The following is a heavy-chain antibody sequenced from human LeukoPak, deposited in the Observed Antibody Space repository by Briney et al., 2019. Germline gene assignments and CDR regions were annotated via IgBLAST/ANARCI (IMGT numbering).Heavy chain of an antibody. J-gene: IGHJ4*02. D-gene: IGHD3-22*01. CDR3: AKAPISMIAGLIDA. Sequence: PGGSLRLSCAGSGFSLDNYAMHWVRQVPGKGLEWVSGISWNSGNIEYADSVKGRFTISRDNAKKSLYLQMNSLRAEDTALYYCAKAPISMIAGLIDAWGQGTWVTVSS. CDR1: GFSLDNYA. V-gene: IGHV3-9*01. CDR2: ISWNSGNI.